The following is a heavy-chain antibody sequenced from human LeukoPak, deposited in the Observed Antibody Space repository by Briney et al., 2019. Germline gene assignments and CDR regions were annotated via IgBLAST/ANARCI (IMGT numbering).Heavy chain of an antibody. V-gene: IGHV4-61*01. CDR2: IYNGVNT. D-gene: IGHD1-26*01. CDR1: GASVSSASY. J-gene: IGHJ5*02. CDR3: ARSRAFNSGAFDP. Sequence: SETLSLTCTVSGASVSSASYWTWMLQPPGEGVEWIAHIYNGVNTNYNPSLKSRVTISVDTSKNRFSLRLNSVTAADTAVYYCARSRAFNSGAFDPWGQGSLVTVSS.